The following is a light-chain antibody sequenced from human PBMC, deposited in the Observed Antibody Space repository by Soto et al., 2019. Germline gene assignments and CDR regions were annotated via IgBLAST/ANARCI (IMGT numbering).Light chain of an antibody. V-gene: IGLV2-14*03. CDR1: SSDVGGYNY. CDR2: DVS. J-gene: IGLJ2*01. Sequence: QSALTQPASVSGSPGQSITISCTGTSSDVGGYNYVSWYQQHRGKAPKLMIYDVSSRPSGVSNRFSGSKSGNTASLTISGLQAEDEADYYCSSYTSASTVLFGGGTKLTVL. CDR3: SSYTSASTVL.